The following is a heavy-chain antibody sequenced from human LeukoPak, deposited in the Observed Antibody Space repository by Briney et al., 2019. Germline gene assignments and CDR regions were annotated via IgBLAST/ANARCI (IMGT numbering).Heavy chain of an antibody. V-gene: IGHV3-33*01. J-gene: IGHJ6*02. D-gene: IGHD3-22*01. Sequence: GRSLRLSCAASGFTFSSYGMHWVRQAPGKGLEWVAVIWYDGSNKYYADSVKGRFTISRDNSKNTLYLQMNSLRAEDTAVYYCAREVYYYDSSGYYYEFYGMDAWGQGTTVTVSS. CDR2: IWYDGSNK. CDR1: GFTFSSYG. CDR3: AREVYYYDSSGYYYEFYGMDA.